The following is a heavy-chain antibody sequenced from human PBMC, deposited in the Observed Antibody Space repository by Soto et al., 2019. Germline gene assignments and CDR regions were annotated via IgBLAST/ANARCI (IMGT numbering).Heavy chain of an antibody. J-gene: IGHJ1*01. CDR2: ISATARST. V-gene: IGHV3-23*01. Sequence: GGSLRLSCVASGFTFSNYGMSWVRQAPGKGLEWVSSISATARSTYFADSVKGRFTISRDYSKNTLYLQMDSLRAEDTAIYYCAKCDPTSADYFQKWGQGTLVTVSS. CDR3: AKCDPTSADYFQK. CDR1: GFTFSNYG. D-gene: IGHD2-21*02.